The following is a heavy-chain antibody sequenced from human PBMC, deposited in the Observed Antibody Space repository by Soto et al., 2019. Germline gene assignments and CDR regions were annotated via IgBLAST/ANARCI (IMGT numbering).Heavy chain of an antibody. CDR1: GGSVSSGYYH. D-gene: IGHD1-1*01. J-gene: IGHJ4*02. CDR2: FHNSGST. CDR3: AREGDNAGAY. V-gene: IGHV4-61*01. Sequence: SETLSLTCTVSGGSVSSGYYHWSWFRQPPGKGLEYIGYFHNSGSTNYNPSLKSRVTISLDTSKNQVSLKLNSVTAADTAVYYCAREGDNAGAYWGQGVLVTVSS.